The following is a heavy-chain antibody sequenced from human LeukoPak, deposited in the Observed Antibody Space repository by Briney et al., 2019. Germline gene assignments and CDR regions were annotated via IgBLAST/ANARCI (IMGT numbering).Heavy chain of an antibody. CDR1: GGSISSYY. J-gene: IGHJ5*02. CDR2: IYYSGST. CDR3: ARDAYYYGSGSYWSWFDP. V-gene: IGHV4-59*01. D-gene: IGHD3-10*01. Sequence: SETLSLTCTVSGGSISSYYWSWLRQPPGKGLEWIGYIYYSGSTNYNPSLKSRVTISVDTSKNQFSLKLSSVTAADTAVYYCARDAYYYGSGSYWSWFDPWGQGTLVTVSS.